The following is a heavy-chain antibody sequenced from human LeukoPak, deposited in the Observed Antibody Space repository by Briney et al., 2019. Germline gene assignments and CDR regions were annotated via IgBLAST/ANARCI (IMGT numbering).Heavy chain of an antibody. CDR2: VSTYNGNT. D-gene: IGHD1-7*01. V-gene: IGHV1-18*01. CDR3: ARDDWNYSAFDI. CDR1: GYAFTNYL. J-gene: IGHJ3*02. Sequence: ASEKVSCKASGYAFTNYLINWVRQAPGRGLEWMGWVSTYNGNTNYTQKFQGRITMTTDPSTSTAYMELRSLRSDDTAMYYCARDDWNYSAFDIWGQGTKVTVSS.